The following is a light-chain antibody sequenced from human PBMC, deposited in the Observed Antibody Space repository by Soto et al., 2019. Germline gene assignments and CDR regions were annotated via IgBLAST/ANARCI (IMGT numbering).Light chain of an antibody. V-gene: IGLV2-14*01. CDR2: EVS. J-gene: IGLJ1*01. CDR1: NSDVGGYNY. CDR3: SSYTSTSTTYV. Sequence: QSALTQPASVSGSPGQSITISCTGTNSDVGGYNYVSWYQQHPGKAPELMIYEVSHRPSGVSNRFSGSKSDNTASLTISGLQAEDEADYYCSSYTSTSTTYVFGNGTKVTV.